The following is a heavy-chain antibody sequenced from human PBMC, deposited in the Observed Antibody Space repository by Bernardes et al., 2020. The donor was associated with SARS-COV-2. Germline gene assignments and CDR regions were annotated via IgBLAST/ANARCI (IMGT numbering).Heavy chain of an antibody. J-gene: IGHJ6*02. CDR3: ARHIVVGYGMDV. D-gene: IGHD2-21*01. CDR2: IYYSGST. V-gene: IGHV4-61*01. Sequence: SETLSLICTVSGGSVSSGSYYWSWIRQPPGKGLEWIGYIYYSGSTNYNPSLKSRVTISVDTSKNQFSLKLSSVTAADTAVYYCARHIVVGYGMDVWGQGTTVTVSS. CDR1: GGSVSSGSYY.